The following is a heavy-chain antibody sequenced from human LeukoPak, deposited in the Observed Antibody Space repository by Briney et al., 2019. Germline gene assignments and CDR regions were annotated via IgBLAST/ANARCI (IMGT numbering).Heavy chain of an antibody. Sequence: GGSLRLSCAASGFTFSSYSMNWVRQAPGKGLEWVSSISSSSSCIYYADSVKGRFTISRDNAKNSLYLQMNSLRAEDTAVYYCARDLSGYSYGFDYWGQGTLVTVSS. CDR3: ARDLSGYSYGFDY. V-gene: IGHV3-21*01. CDR1: GFTFSSYS. CDR2: ISSSSSCI. D-gene: IGHD5-18*01. J-gene: IGHJ4*02.